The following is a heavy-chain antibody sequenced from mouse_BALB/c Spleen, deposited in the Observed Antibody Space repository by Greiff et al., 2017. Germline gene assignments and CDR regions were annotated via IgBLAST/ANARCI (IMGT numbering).Heavy chain of an antibody. V-gene: IGHV1-4*02. CDR3: AREGGAWFAY. J-gene: IGHJ3*01. Sequence: QVQLQQSAAELARPGASVKMSCKASGYTFTSYTMHWVKQRPGQGLEWIGYINPSSGYTEYNQKFKDKTTLTADKSSSTAYMQLSSLTSEDSAVYYCAREGGAWFAYWGQGTLVTVSA. CDR2: INPSSGYT. CDR1: GYTFTSYT.